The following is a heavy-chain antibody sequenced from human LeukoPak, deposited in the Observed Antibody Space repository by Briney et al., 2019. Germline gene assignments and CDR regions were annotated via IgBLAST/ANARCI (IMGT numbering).Heavy chain of an antibody. Sequence: LEWVANIKQDGSDKYYVDSVRGRFTISRDNAKNSLYLQMNSLRAEDTAVYYCTRIAAAGFDCWGQGTLVTVSS. V-gene: IGHV3-7*01. CDR2: IKQDGSDK. J-gene: IGHJ4*02. CDR3: TRIAAAGFDC. D-gene: IGHD6-13*01.